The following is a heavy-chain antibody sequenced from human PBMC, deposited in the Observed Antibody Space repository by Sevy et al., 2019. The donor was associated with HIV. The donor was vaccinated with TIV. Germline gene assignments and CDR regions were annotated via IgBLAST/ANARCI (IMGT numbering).Heavy chain of an antibody. V-gene: IGHV3-9*01. CDR3: AKDISGEGEGSYYFDY. CDR2: ISWNSGSI. Sequence: GGSLRLSCATSGFTFDDYTMHWVWQAPGKGLEWVSGISWNSGSIGYADSVTGRFTISRDNAKNSLYLQMNSLRAEDTALYYCAKDISGEGEGSYYFDYWGQGTQVTVSS. J-gene: IGHJ4*02. CDR1: GFTFDDYT. D-gene: IGHD3-10*01.